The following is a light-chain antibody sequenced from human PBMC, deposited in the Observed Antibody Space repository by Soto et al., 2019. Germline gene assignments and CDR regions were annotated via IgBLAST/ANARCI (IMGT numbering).Light chain of an antibody. CDR2: GAS. Sequence: EIVMTQSPATLSVSPEERATLSCRASQSVSSNLAWYQQKPGQAPRLLIYGASTRPTGIPARFSGSGSGTEFTLTISSLQSEDVAVYYCQQYNNWLPKAFGQGTKVEIK. V-gene: IGKV3-15*01. CDR3: QQYNNWLPKA. CDR1: QSVSSN. J-gene: IGKJ1*01.